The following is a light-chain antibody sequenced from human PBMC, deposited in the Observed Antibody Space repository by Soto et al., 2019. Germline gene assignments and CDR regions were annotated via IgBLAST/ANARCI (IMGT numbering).Light chain of an antibody. V-gene: IGLV2-11*01. J-gene: IGLJ2*01. Sequence: QSVLTQPRSVSGSPGQSVTISCTGTSSDVGGYNYVSWYQQHPGKAPKLMIYDVSKRPSGVPDRFSGSKSGNTASLTISGLQAEDEADYYCCSYAGRQGVVFGGGTKLTVL. CDR1: SSDVGGYNY. CDR2: DVS. CDR3: CSYAGRQGVV.